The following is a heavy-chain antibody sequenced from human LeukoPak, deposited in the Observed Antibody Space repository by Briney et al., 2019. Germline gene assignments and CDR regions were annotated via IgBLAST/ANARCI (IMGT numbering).Heavy chain of an antibody. J-gene: IGHJ4*02. CDR3: ARRVAARVEYFDY. CDR2: IYYSGST. CDR1: GGSISSSSYY. V-gene: IGHV4-39*01. Sequence: PSETLSLTCTVSGGSISSSSYYWGWIRQPPGKGLEWIGSIYYSGSTYYNPSLKSRVTISVDTSKNQFSLKLSSVTAADTAVYYCARRVAARVEYFDYWGQGTLVTVSS. D-gene: IGHD6-6*01.